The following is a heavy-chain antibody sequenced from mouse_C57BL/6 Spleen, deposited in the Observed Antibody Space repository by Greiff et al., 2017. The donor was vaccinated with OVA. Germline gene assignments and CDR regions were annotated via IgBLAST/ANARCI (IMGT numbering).Heavy chain of an antibody. Sequence: VQLQQPGAELVKPGASVKLSCKASGYTFTSYWMQWVKQRPGQGLEWIGEIDPSDSYTNYNQKFKGKATLTVNTSSSTAYMQLSSLTSEDSAVYYCARGDYYGSSYVDCAMDYWGQGTSVTVSS. CDR3: ARGDYYGSSYVDCAMDY. V-gene: IGHV1-50*01. CDR2: IDPSDSYT. D-gene: IGHD1-1*01. J-gene: IGHJ4*01. CDR1: GYTFTSYW.